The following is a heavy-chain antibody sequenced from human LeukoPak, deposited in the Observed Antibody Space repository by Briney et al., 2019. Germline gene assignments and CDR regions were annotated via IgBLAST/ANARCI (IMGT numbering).Heavy chain of an antibody. D-gene: IGHD3-22*01. CDR3: ARDLPTYYYYGSSGYNGWFDP. Sequence: ASVKVSCKASGYTFTSYGISWVRQAPGQGLEWMGWISAYNGNTNYAQKLQGRVTMTTDTSTSTAYMKLRGLRSDDMAVYYCARDLPTYYYYGSSGYNGWFDPGGQGTLVTVSS. CDR1: GYTFTSYG. CDR2: ISAYNGNT. J-gene: IGHJ5*02. V-gene: IGHV1-18*03.